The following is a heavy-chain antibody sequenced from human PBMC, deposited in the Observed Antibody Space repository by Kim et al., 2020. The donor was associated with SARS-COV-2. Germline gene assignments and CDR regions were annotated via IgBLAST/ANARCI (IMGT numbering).Heavy chain of an antibody. J-gene: IGHJ4*02. V-gene: IGHV1-46*01. CDR2: INPNGRIT. CDR3: AREGESLTSVKIDF. Sequence: ASVKVSCKASGYTFISYYIHWVRQAPGQGLEWMGIINPNGRITRYAQNFQVRVTMTRDTSTNTFYMELSSLTSEDTALYYCAREGESLTSVKIDFWVQG. D-gene: IGHD4-4*01. CDR1: GYTFISYY.